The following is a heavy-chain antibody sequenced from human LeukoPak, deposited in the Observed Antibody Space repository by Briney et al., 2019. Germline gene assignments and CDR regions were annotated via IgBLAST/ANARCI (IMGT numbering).Heavy chain of an antibody. CDR3: AKRDWSSGAFDI. V-gene: IGHV3-23*01. J-gene: IGHJ3*02. Sequence: GGSLRLSCAGAGFSITDHHMDWVRQAPGKGLEWVSAISGSGGSTYYADSVKGRFTISRDNSKNTLYLQMNSLRAEDTAVYYCAKRDWSSGAFDIWGQGTMVTVSS. CDR2: ISGSGGST. D-gene: IGHD3/OR15-3a*01. CDR1: GFSITDHH.